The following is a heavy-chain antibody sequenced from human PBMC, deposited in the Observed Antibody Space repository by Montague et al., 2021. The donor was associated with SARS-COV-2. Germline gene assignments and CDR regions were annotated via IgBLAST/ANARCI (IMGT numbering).Heavy chain of an antibody. CDR2: VTTSGTT. D-gene: IGHD6-6*01. CDR1: GGSITGFS. J-gene: IGHJ5*02. V-gene: IGHV4-4*07. CDR3: ARTPTRPFSLDP. Sequence: SETLSLTCAVSGGSITGFSYSWVRPPPGTGLEWICLVTTSGTTNYSPSLRRRVTISVDTSQNQFSLNLNSVTAADTAIYYCARTPTRPFSLDPWGQGTLVTVSS.